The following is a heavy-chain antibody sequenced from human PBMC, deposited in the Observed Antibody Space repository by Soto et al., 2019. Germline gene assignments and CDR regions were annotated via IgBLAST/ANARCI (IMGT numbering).Heavy chain of an antibody. CDR1: RFPFSRHT. V-gene: IGHV3-23*01. CDR2: TGSDGIT. CDR3: AKDPYNHRSDS. D-gene: IGHD1-1*01. Sequence: PGGSLRLSCAASRFPFSRHTLTCVRRAAWRGLDWVGTTGSDGITYHAESVKGRFSISRANYGNMLHLQLNSLRVEDTGIYYCAKDPYNHRSDSWGQGALVNVSS. J-gene: IGHJ4*02.